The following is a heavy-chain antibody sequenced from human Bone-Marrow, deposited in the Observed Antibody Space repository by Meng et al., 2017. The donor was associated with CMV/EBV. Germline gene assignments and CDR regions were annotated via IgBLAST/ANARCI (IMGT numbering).Heavy chain of an antibody. V-gene: IGHV4-39*01. Sequence: SGDSISNRDSFWAWIRQPPGKGLEWIATFHYSGITFDNPSLRSRVTKSVDTSRNQFSLKLTSMTAADTAVYFCARRAVGRTTDYFDYWGQGTLVTVSS. CDR3: ARRAVGRTTDYFDY. CDR1: GDSISNRDSF. D-gene: IGHD1-26*01. J-gene: IGHJ4*02. CDR2: FHYSGIT.